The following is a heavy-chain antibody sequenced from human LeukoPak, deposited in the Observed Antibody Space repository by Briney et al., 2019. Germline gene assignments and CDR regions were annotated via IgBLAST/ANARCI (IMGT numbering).Heavy chain of an antibody. CDR2: INPNSGGT. J-gene: IGHJ4*02. CDR3: ARDTGYSNPKATAFDY. CDR1: GYTFTGYY. D-gene: IGHD6-13*01. V-gene: IGHV1-2*02. Sequence: ASVKVSCKASGYTFTGYYMHWVRQAPGQGLEWMGWINPNSGGTNYAQKFQGRVTMTRDTSISTAYMELSRLRSDDTAVYYCARDTGYSNPKATAFDYWGQGTLVTVSS.